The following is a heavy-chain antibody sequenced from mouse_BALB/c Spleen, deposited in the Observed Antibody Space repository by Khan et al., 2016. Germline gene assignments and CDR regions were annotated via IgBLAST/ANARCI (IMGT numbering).Heavy chain of an antibody. CDR3: ASLTGTIAY. V-gene: IGHV7-3*02. D-gene: IGHD4-1*01. J-gene: IGHJ3*01. CDR1: GFTFTDYY. CDR2: IRNKAGGYTT. Sequence: EVELVESGGGLVQTGGSLRLSCATSGFTFTDYYMTWVRQPPGKALEWLGFIRNKAGGYTTEYSASVKGRLTISRDNSQSILYLQMNTLRAEDSATYYCASLTGTIAYWGQGTLVTVSA.